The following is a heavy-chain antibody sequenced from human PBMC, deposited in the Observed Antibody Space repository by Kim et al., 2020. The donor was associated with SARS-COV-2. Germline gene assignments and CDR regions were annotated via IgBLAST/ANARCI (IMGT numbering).Heavy chain of an antibody. CDR1: GFTFSSYG. Sequence: GGSLRLSCAASGFTFSSYGMHWVRQAPGKGLEWVAVISYDGSNKYYADSVKGRFTISRDNSKNTLYLQMNSLRADDTAVYYCAKVGCSSTSCYLWENWFDPWGQGTLVTVSS. CDR3: AKVGCSSTSCYLWENWFDP. CDR2: ISYDGSNK. V-gene: IGHV3-30*18. J-gene: IGHJ5*02. D-gene: IGHD2-2*01.